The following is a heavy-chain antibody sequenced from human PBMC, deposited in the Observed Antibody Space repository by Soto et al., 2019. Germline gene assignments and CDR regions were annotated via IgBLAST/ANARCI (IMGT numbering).Heavy chain of an antibody. Sequence: IFSKESGPTLVRPAQTLTLTCDFSGFSLSTYHMGVACIRQPPGKALEWLALLYWDDDKRYSPSLKDRLAISKDTSNNQVVLTITNIDPGDSATYFCAHAGDYDLLTFDHWGPGTLVTVSS. CDR2: LYWDDDK. CDR3: AHAGDYDLLTFDH. CDR1: GFSLSTYHMG. J-gene: IGHJ4*01. V-gene: IGHV2-5*02. D-gene: IGHD4-17*01.